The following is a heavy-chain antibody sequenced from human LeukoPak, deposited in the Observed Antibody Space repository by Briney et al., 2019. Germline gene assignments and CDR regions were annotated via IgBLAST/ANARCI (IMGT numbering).Heavy chain of an antibody. CDR2: IGSNGGNI. V-gene: IGHV3-11*04. CDR1: GFTFSGYY. J-gene: IGHJ4*02. CDR3: ARIYYYGSGSAEY. D-gene: IGHD3-10*01. Sequence: GGSLRLSCAATGFTFSGYYMSWIRQAPGKGLEWIAYIGSNGGNIFYADSVKDRCTISRDNAKNSLYLQMDSLRAEDTAVYYCARIYYYGSGSAEYWGQGTLVTVSS.